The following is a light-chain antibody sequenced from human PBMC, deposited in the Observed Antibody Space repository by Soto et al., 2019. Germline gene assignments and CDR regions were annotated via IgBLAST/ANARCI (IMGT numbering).Light chain of an antibody. V-gene: IGKV3-11*01. J-gene: IGKJ5*01. CDR2: DAS. Sequence: EIVLTQSPATLSLSPGERATLSCRASQSVSSYLAWYQQKPGQAPRLLIYDASNRATGIPARFSGSGSGTDFTLTISSLEPEDFAVYYCQQGSNWLSITFGQGTRLEIK. CDR1: QSVSSY. CDR3: QQGSNWLSIT.